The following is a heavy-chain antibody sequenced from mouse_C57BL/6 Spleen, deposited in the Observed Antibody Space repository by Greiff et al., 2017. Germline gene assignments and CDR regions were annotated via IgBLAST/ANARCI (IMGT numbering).Heavy chain of an antibody. J-gene: IGHJ1*03. CDR2: LSSGGSYT. Sequence: EVKVVESGGDLVKPGGSLKLSCAASGFTFSSYGMSWVRQTPDKRLEWVATLSSGGSYTYYPDSVKGRFTISRDNAKNTRYLQMGSRKSEDTAMYYCASRYYEGYFDVWGTGTTVTVAS. V-gene: IGHV5-6*02. CDR3: ASRYYEGYFDV. CDR1: GFTFSSYG. D-gene: IGHD2-4*01.